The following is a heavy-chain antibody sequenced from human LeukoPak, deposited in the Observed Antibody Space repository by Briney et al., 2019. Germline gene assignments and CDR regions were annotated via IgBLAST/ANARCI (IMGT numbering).Heavy chain of an antibody. J-gene: IGHJ4*02. CDR3: ARETTYYYDSSGYYLIDY. D-gene: IGHD3-22*01. Sequence: RTSETLSLTCTVSGGSISSGGYSWRWIRQHPGKGLEWIGYIYYSGSTYYNPSLKSRVTISVDTSKNQFSLKLSSVTAADTAVYYCARETTYYYDSSGYYLIDYWGQGTLVTVSS. CDR1: GGSISSGGYS. V-gene: IGHV4-31*03. CDR2: IYYSGST.